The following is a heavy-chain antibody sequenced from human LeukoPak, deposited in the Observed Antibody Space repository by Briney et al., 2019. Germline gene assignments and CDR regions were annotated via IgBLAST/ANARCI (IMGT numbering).Heavy chain of an antibody. CDR3: TRLQKYGSSSGAEDYYYMDV. Sequence: PGGSLRLSCAASGFTFSGSAMHWVRQASGKGLEWVGRIRSKANSYATAYAASVKGRFTISRDDSKNTAYLQMNSLKTEDTAVYCCTRLQKYGSSSGAEDYYYMDVWGKGTTVTVSS. CDR1: GFTFSGSA. CDR2: IRSKANSYAT. J-gene: IGHJ6*03. V-gene: IGHV3-73*01. D-gene: IGHD6-6*01.